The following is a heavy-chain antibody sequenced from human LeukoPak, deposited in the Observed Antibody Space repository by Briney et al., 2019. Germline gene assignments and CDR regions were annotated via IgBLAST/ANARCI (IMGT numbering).Heavy chain of an antibody. CDR2: TYYRSKWYN. CDR1: GDSVSSDSAA. D-gene: IGHD6-13*01. Sequence: SQTLSLTCALSGDSVSSDSAAWTWIRQSPSRGLEWLGRTYYRSKWYNDYALSVKSRITIKPDTSKNQFSLQLNSVTPEDTAVYYCARAGAAAGTEFDFWGQGTLVTVSS. J-gene: IGHJ4*02. CDR3: ARAGAAAGTEFDF. V-gene: IGHV6-1*01.